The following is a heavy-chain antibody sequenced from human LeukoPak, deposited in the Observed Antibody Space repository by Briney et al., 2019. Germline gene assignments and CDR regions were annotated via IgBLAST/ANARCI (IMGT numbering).Heavy chain of an antibody. CDR1: GGSISSYY. Sequence: KPSETLSLTCTVSGGSISSYYWSWIRQPPGKGLEWIGYIYYSGSTNYNPSLKTRVTISVDTSKNQFSLKLSSVTAADTAVYYCARGCSSTNDAFDIWGQGTMVTVSS. V-gene: IGHV4-59*01. CDR3: ARGCSSTNDAFDI. CDR2: IYYSGST. J-gene: IGHJ3*02. D-gene: IGHD2-2*01.